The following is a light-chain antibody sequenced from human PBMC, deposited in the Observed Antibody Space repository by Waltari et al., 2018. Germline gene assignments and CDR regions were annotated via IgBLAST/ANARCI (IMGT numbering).Light chain of an antibody. CDR2: AES. Sequence: DIQMTQSPSFLSASVGDRVIITCRASQNIANYLNWYQQKPGTAPKLLIFAESKLQNGVPSRFSGSGSWRDFTLTISGLQVEDFAIFYCQQSSASPYTFGQGTKIEMK. J-gene: IGKJ2*01. CDR1: QNIANY. V-gene: IGKV1-39*01. CDR3: QQSSASPYT.